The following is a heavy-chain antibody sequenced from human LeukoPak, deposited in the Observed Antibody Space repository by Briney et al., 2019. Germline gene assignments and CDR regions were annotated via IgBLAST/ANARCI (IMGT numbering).Heavy chain of an antibody. V-gene: IGHV3-7*04. Sequence: PAGSLRLSCAASGFTFAPYWMTGVRQAPGKGLEYVATMNRDGSEKYYVDSVKGRFTISRDNSKNSLYLQMDSLRAEDTAVYYCARGIEEWLYLYYWGQGALVTVAS. D-gene: IGHD3-3*01. CDR3: ARGIEEWLYLYY. J-gene: IGHJ4*02. CDR1: GFTFAPYW. CDR2: MNRDGSEK.